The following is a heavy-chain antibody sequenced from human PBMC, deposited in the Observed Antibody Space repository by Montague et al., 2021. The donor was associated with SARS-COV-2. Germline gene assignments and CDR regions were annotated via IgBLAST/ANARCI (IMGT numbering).Heavy chain of an antibody. J-gene: IGHJ4*02. V-gene: IGHV3-21*01. Sequence: SLRLSCAASGFTFRSYTMNWVRQSPGMGLEWVSFIRSSSSSIYYADSLKGRFTISRDNAKNSLYLQMNSLRVEDTAVYYCVRGGACSGGKCNGGARDWGQGTLVTASS. D-gene: IGHD2-15*01. CDR1: GFTFRSYT. CDR3: VRGGACSGGKCNGGARD. CDR2: IRSSSSSI.